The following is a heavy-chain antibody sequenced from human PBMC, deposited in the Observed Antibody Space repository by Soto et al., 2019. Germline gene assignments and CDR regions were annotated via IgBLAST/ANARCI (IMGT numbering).Heavy chain of an antibody. J-gene: IGHJ5*02. CDR2: INAGNGNT. D-gene: IGHD2-2*01. CDR3: ARGTYCSSTSCRNWAFGFDP. CDR1: GYTFTSYA. Sequence: ASVKVSCKASGYTFTSYAMHWVRQAPGQRLEWMGWINAGNGNTKYSQKFQGRVTITRDTSASTAYMELSSLRSEDTAVYYCARGTYCSSTSCRNWAFGFDPWGQGTLVTVSS. V-gene: IGHV1-3*01.